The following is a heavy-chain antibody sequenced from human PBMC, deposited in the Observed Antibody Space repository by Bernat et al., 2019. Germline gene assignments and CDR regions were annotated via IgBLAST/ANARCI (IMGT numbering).Heavy chain of an antibody. J-gene: IGHJ4*02. V-gene: IGHV3-23*01. CDR1: GFTFSGYA. CDR3: ARGRDGWNYMRD. D-gene: IGHD1-7*01. Sequence: EVQLLESGGGLVQPGGSLRLSCAASGFTFSGYAMSWVRQAPGKGLEWVSGISGRGGSTHYADSVRGRFTISRENSKNTLYLQMNSLRAEDTAVYYCARGRDGWNYMRDWGQGTLVTVSS. CDR2: ISGRGGST.